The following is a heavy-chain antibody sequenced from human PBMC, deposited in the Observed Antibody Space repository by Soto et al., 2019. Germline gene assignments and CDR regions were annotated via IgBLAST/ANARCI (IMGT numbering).Heavy chain of an antibody. D-gene: IGHD1-26*01. CDR3: ARHRRAIVATTDPLDI. CDR1: RYSFTSYW. J-gene: IGHJ3*02. Sequence: GESLNIPGQGSRYSFTSYWSSWVRQMPGKGLEWMGRSDPSDSYTNYSPSFQGHVTISADRSSKTAYLQWRGLKASDTATYYCARHRRAIVATTDPLDIWGQGTKVSV. CDR2: SDPSDSYT. V-gene: IGHV5-10-1*01.